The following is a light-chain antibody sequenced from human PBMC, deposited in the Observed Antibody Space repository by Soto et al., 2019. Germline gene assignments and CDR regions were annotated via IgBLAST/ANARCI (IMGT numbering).Light chain of an antibody. CDR3: AAWDDSLNGHVV. V-gene: IGLV1-44*01. CDR1: SSNIGRNT. J-gene: IGLJ2*01. CDR2: GNN. Sequence: QAVVTQPPSASGTPGQRVTISCSGSSSNIGRNTVNWYQQLPGTAPKLLIYGNNQRPSGVPARISGSKSGTSASLAISGLQSEDEADYYCAAWDDSLNGHVVFGGETKLTVL.